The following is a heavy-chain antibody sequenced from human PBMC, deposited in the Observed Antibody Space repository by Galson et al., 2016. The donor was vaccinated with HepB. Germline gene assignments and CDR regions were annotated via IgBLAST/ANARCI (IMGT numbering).Heavy chain of an antibody. Sequence: TLSLTCIVSGDSITSGDYSWTWIRQHPGKGLEWIGYTSDTGITDYNPSLKSRLTISVDTSKNQFSLNLRSVTAADTAFYYCARVSLIRGPDPWGQGVLVTVSS. CDR1: GDSITSGDYS. CDR2: TSDTGIT. V-gene: IGHV4-31*03. J-gene: IGHJ5*02. CDR3: ARVSLIRGPDP. D-gene: IGHD3-10*01.